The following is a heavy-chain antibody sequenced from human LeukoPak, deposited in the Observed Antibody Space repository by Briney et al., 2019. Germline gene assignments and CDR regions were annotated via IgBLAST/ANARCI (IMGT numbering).Heavy chain of an antibody. CDR1: SDSISGYY. Sequence: SETLSLTCSVSSDSISGYYWSWLRQPPGKGLEWIGYIYYSGSTNYNPSLKSRVTISVDTSKNQFSLKLSSVTAADTAVYYCAGGLYYFDYWGQGTLVTVSS. CDR3: AGGLYYFDY. CDR2: IYYSGST. V-gene: IGHV4-59*01. J-gene: IGHJ4*02. D-gene: IGHD6-19*01.